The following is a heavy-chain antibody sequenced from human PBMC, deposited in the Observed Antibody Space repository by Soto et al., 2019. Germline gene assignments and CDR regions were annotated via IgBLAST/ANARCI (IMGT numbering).Heavy chain of an antibody. CDR1: GFTFSSYA. CDR2: ISYDGSSK. Sequence: GGSLRLSCAASGFTFSSYAMHWVRQAPGKGLEWVAVISYDGSSKYYADSVKGRFTISRDNSRNSLYLEMSSLRDGDTAVYFCARQTSGTPDYWGHGTLVTVSS. V-gene: IGHV3-30-3*01. CDR3: ARQTSGTPDY. D-gene: IGHD3-10*01. J-gene: IGHJ4*01.